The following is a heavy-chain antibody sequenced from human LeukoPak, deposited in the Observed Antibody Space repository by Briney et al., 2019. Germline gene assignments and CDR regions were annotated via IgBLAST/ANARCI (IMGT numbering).Heavy chain of an antibody. CDR3: ATRTYSGYDWEFDY. CDR1: GYTLTELS. V-gene: IGHV1-24*01. Sequence: ASVKVSCKVSGYTLTELSMHWVRQAPGKGLEWMGGFDPEDGETIYAQKFQGRVTMTEDTSTDTAYMELSSLRPEDTAVYYCATRTYSGYDWEFDYWGQGTLVTVSS. D-gene: IGHD5-12*01. J-gene: IGHJ4*02. CDR2: FDPEDGET.